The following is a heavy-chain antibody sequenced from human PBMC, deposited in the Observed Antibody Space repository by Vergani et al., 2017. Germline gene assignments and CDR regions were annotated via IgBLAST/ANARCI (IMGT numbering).Heavy chain of an antibody. CDR2: IYYSGST. CDR3: ARVSSSWYVYYYYYMDV. Sequence: QVQLQESGPGLVKPSETLSLTCTVSGGSVSSGSYYWSWIRQPAGKGLEWIGYIYYSGSTNYNPSLKSRVTISVDTSKNQFSLKLSSVTAADTAVYYCARVSSSWYVYYYYYMDVWGKGTTVTVS. J-gene: IGHJ6*03. CDR1: GGSVSSGSYY. V-gene: IGHV4-61*10. D-gene: IGHD6-13*01.